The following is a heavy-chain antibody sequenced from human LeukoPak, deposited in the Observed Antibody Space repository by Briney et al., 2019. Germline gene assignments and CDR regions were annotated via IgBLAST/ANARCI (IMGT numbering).Heavy chain of an antibody. J-gene: IGHJ4*02. CDR2: ISAYNGNT. CDR3: ARSLSGYVDY. Sequence: ASVKVSCKASGGTFSNYVISWVRQAPGQGLEWMGWISAYNGNTNYAQKLQGRVTMTTDTSTSTAYMELRSLRSDDTAVYYCARSLSGYVDYWGQGTLVTVSS. D-gene: IGHD1-26*01. V-gene: IGHV1-18*01. CDR1: GGTFSNYV.